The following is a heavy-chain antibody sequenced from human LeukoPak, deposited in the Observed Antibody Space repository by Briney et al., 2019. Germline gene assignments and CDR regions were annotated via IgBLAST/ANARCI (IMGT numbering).Heavy chain of an antibody. D-gene: IGHD1-1*01. Sequence: PGRSLRLSCTASGFTFGDYAMSWVRQAPGRGLDWVSVIYSGVSTYYADSVKGRFTVSRDNSKNTLYLQMNGLRAEDTAIYYCARGHLDPYYYFYGLDVWGQGTTVTVSS. CDR3: ARGHLDPYYYFYGLDV. J-gene: IGHJ6*02. CDR1: GFTFGDYA. CDR2: IYSGVST. V-gene: IGHV3-66*01.